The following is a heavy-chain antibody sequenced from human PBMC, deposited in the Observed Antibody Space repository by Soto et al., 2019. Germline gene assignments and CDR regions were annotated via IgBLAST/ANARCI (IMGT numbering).Heavy chain of an antibody. CDR2: INPSDGNR. J-gene: IGHJ4*02. Sequence: ASVKVSCKTSGGTFSSYAINWVRQAPGQGLEWMGWINPSDGNRNFAQKFEDRVTMTTATSTNTVFLELRSLKSDDTAIYYCARDRLRGYDSSGFYSWGQGTMVTVSS. CDR1: GGTFSSYA. CDR3: ARDRLRGYDSSGFYS. V-gene: IGHV1-18*01. D-gene: IGHD3-22*01.